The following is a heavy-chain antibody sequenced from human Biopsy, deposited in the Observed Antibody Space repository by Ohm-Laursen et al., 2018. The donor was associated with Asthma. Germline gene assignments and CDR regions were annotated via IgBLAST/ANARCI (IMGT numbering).Heavy chain of an antibody. Sequence: SLRLSCTALGFAVSRDYMFWVRQAPGKGLEWVSVIYSGGTSHTADSVRGRFTISRDYSENTLYLQMHSLRAEDTAVYYCARGDSSNWSHYYFDYWGQGTLVTVSS. CDR2: IYSGGTS. CDR1: GFAVSRDY. D-gene: IGHD3-22*01. J-gene: IGHJ4*02. V-gene: IGHV3-53*01. CDR3: ARGDSSNWSHYYFDY.